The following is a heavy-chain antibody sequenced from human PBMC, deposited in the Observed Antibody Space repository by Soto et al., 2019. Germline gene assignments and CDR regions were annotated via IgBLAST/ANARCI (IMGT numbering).Heavy chain of an antibody. J-gene: IGHJ6*02. Sequence: QVQLVESGGGVVQPGRSLRLSCAASGFTFSSYGMHWVRQAPGKGLEWVAVIWYDGSNKYYADSVKGRFTISRDNSKNKLYLQMNSLRAEDTAVYYCARGIAGQYYYYYGMDVWGQGTTVTVSS. CDR1: GFTFSSYG. D-gene: IGHD6-13*01. CDR2: IWYDGSNK. CDR3: ARGIAGQYYYYYGMDV. V-gene: IGHV3-33*01.